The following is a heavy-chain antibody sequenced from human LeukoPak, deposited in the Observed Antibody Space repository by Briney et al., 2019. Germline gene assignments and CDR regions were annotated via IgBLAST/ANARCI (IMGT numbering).Heavy chain of an antibody. CDR1: GFTFSSYS. CDR3: ARGGSGWFGRTDY. J-gene: IGHJ4*02. Sequence: GGSLRLSCEASGFTFSSYSMTWVRQAPGTGLQWISTLSGNSAEVFYAESVKGRFTISRDNSMNTLYLEMNNLRADDTALHYCARGGSGWFGRTDYWGQGTLVTVSS. D-gene: IGHD6-19*01. CDR2: LSGNSAEV. V-gene: IGHV3-23*01.